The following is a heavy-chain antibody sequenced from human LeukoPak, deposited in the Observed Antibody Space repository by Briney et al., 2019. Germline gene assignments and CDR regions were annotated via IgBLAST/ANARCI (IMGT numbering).Heavy chain of an antibody. J-gene: IGHJ4*02. D-gene: IGHD6-19*01. CDR3: ARAVAGTFDY. CDR1: GGSFSGYY. CDR2: INHCGST. Sequence: PSETLSLTCAVYGGSFSGYYWSWIRQPPGKGLEWIGEINHCGSTNYNPSLKSRVTISVDTSKNQFSLKLSSVTAADTAVYYCARAVAGTFDYWGQGTLVTVSS. V-gene: IGHV4-34*01.